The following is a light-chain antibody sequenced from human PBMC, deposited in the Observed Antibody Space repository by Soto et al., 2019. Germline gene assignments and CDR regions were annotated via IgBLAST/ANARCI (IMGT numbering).Light chain of an antibody. CDR2: WAS. Sequence: DIVMTQSPDSLAVSLGERATINCKSSPSVLYSSNNKNYLAWYQQKPGQPPKLLIYWASTRESGTPDRFSGRGSGSDFTLTISSLQAEDVAVYYCQEYYSTPPTFGRGTKVEIK. CDR3: QEYYSTPPT. J-gene: IGKJ1*01. V-gene: IGKV4-1*01. CDR1: PSVLYSSNNKNY.